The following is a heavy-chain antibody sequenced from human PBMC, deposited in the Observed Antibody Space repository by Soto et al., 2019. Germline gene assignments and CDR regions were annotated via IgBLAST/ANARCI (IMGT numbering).Heavy chain of an antibody. CDR3: AREMPSTAAAYFYYGLNV. Sequence: ASVKVSCKASGGASNNYAICWVRQAPGQGLEWLGTIVPVFPSVYYAPRFQGRLTITADGSTDTVYMMLTSLKSEDTAVYYCAREMPSTAAAYFYYGLNVWGQGTSVTVSS. CDR1: GGASNNYA. V-gene: IGHV1-69*13. D-gene: IGHD6-13*01. CDR2: IVPVFPSV. J-gene: IGHJ6*02.